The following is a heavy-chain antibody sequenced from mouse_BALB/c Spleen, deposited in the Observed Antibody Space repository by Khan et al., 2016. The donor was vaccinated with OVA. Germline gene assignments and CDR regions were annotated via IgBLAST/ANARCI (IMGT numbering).Heavy chain of an antibody. CDR1: GFSLTNYG. V-gene: IGHV2-6-1*01. CDR3: ARQPYYHYNIMDY. Sequence: VQLQESGPGLVAPSQSLSLTCTISGFSLTNYGVHWVRQPPGKGLEWLVVIWSDGSTTYNSALKSRLTISKENSTSQAFLKMNSHQTDDTAMYFCARQPYYHYNIMDYWGQGTSVTVSS. CDR2: IWSDGST. D-gene: IGHD2-10*01. J-gene: IGHJ4*01.